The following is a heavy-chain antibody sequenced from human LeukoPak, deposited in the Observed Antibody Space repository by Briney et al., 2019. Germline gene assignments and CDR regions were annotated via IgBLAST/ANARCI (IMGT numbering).Heavy chain of an antibody. J-gene: IGHJ5*02. Sequence: SETLSLTCTVSGGSISSYYWSWIRQPPGKGLEWIGYIYYSGSTNYNPSLKSRVTISVDTSKNQFSLKLSSVTAADTAVYYCASGYGSGSWRWFDPWGQGTLVTVSS. D-gene: IGHD3-10*01. V-gene: IGHV4-59*12. CDR2: IYYSGST. CDR1: GGSISSYY. CDR3: ASGYGSGSWRWFDP.